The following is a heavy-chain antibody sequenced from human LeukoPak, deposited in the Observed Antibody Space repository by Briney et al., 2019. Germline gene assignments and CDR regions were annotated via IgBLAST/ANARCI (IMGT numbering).Heavy chain of an antibody. CDR1: GGSISSGGYY. Sequence: PSEILSLTCTVSGGSISSGGYYWSWIRQHPGKGLEWIGYIYYSGSTYYNPSLKSRITISVDTSKNQFSLKLSSVTAADTAVYYCARARPPLVAPPDYWGQGTLVIVSS. V-gene: IGHV4-31*03. J-gene: IGHJ4*02. CDR2: IYYSGST. CDR3: ARARPPLVAPPDY. D-gene: IGHD3-9*01.